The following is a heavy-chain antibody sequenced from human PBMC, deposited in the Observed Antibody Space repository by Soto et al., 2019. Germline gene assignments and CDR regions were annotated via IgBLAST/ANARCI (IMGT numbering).Heavy chain of an antibody. V-gene: IGHV4-34*01. CDR3: ARGLGYCSGGSCYLSYYYYMYV. CDR1: GGSFSCYY. D-gene: IGHD2-15*01. J-gene: IGHJ6*03. Sequence: QVQLQQWGAGLLKPSETLSLTCAVYGGSFSCYYWSWLRQPPGKGLEWIGEINHSGSTNYNPSLKSRVTMSVATSKNQFSLKLSYVTAADTAVYYCARGLGYCSGGSCYLSYYYYMYVWGKGTTVTVSS. CDR2: INHSGST.